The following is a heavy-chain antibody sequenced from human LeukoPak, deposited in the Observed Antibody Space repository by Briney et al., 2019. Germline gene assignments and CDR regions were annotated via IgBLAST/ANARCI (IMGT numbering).Heavy chain of an antibody. Sequence: GGSLRLSCAASGFTFSSYWMSWVRQAPGKGLEWVANIKQDGSEKYYVDSVKGRFTISRDNAKNSLYLQMNSLRADDTAVYYCARSVDTAMAYYYYYMDVWGKGTTVTVSS. V-gene: IGHV3-7*01. CDR3: ARSVDTAMAYYYYYMDV. CDR1: GFTFSSYW. D-gene: IGHD5-18*01. J-gene: IGHJ6*03. CDR2: IKQDGSEK.